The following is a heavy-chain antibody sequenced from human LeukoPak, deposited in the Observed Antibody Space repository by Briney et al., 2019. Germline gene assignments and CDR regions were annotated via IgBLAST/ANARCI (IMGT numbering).Heavy chain of an antibody. CDR2: IKHDGSEQ. J-gene: IGHJ4*02. V-gene: IGHV3-7*01. CDR1: GFTFTRFL. Sequence: GGSLRLSCAASGFTFTRFLMSGMRQAPGKGLQWGANIKHDGSEQYYVDSVKGRFTISRDNAKKSLLLQMNSLGVEDTAVYYCKSGGAAPGSFDYWGQGALVTVSS. CDR3: KSGGAAPGSFDY. D-gene: IGHD1-26*01.